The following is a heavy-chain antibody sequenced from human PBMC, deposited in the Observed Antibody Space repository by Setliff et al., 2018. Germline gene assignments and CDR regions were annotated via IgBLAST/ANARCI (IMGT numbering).Heavy chain of an antibody. J-gene: IGHJ6*03. CDR2: TYYNGDT. D-gene: IGHD3-10*01. CDR3: ARHVGIRGRGYNYYYYYMDV. Sequence: PSETLSLTCTVSGGSLRDSAIFWGWIRQPPGKGLEWIGSTYYNGDTYYNPSLKSRVTMSVDTSRNQFSLKLSSVTAADTALYYCARHVGIRGRGYNYYYYYMDVWGKGTTVTVS. V-gene: IGHV4-39*01. CDR1: GGSLRDSAIF.